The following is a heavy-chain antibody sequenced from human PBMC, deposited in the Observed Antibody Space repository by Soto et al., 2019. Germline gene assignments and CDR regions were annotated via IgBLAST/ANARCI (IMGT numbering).Heavy chain of an antibody. CDR1: GVTFSSYA. Sequence: NVSCKASGVTFSSYAISWVRQAPGQGLEWMGGIIPIFGTANYAQKFQGRVTITADESTSTAYMELSSLRSEDTAVYYCARAGVTIFGVVIDYYGMEVWGQGTTVTVSS. D-gene: IGHD3-3*01. CDR3: ARAGVTIFGVVIDYYGMEV. V-gene: IGHV1-69*01. J-gene: IGHJ6*02. CDR2: IIPIFGTA.